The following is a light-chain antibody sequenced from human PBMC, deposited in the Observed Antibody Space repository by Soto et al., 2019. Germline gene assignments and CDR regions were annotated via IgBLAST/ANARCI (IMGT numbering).Light chain of an antibody. CDR1: QRVSNS. V-gene: IGKV3-20*01. Sequence: DTLFTQSPATLSLSPGGRVTLSYRATQRVSNSLAWYQQRPGQAPRLLINRASNRATGIPDRFTGSGSGTDFTLTINRLEPADFAVYYCQHYGSSPRTFGQGTKVDIK. CDR3: QHYGSSPRT. CDR2: RAS. J-gene: IGKJ1*01.